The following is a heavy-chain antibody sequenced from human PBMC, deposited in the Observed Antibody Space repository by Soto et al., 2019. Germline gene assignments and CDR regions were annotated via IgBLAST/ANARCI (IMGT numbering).Heavy chain of an antibody. CDR1: GGSINDYY. Sequence: SETLSLTCTVSGGSINDYYWSWIRQPPGKGLEWIGQIFYTGSTNYNPSLKSRVTMSVDTSKNQFSLKLTSVTAADTAVYFCARGGWSVDSWGRGILVTVSS. J-gene: IGHJ5*01. V-gene: IGHV4-59*01. CDR3: ARGGWSVDS. D-gene: IGHD6-19*01. CDR2: IFYTGST.